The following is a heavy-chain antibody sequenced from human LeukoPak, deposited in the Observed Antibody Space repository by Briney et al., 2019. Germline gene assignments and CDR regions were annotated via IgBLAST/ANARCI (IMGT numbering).Heavy chain of an antibody. V-gene: IGHV4-61*02. J-gene: IGHJ5*02. CDR3: ARELRFLEWATKP. CDR1: GGSISSGSYY. D-gene: IGHD3-3*01. CDR2: IYTSGST. Sequence: SETLSLTCTVSGGSISSGSYYWSWIRQPAGKGLEWIGRIYTSGSTNYNPSLKSRVTISVDTSKNQFSLKLSSVTAADTAVYYCARELRFLEWATKPWGQGILVTVSS.